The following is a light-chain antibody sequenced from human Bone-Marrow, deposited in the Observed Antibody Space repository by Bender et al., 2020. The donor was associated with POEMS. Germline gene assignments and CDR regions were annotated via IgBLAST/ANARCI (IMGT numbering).Light chain of an antibody. V-gene: IGLV3-1*01. CDR2: QDD. J-gene: IGLJ3*02. CDR3: QAWDSNTGV. CDR1: ILAKKY. Sequence: SSELTHPSSVSVSPGQTASITCSEEILAKKYVCWYQQKPGQSPVLVIYQDDKRPSGIPERFSGSNSGTTATLTISGTQVMDEADYYCQAWDSNTGVFGGGTRLTVL.